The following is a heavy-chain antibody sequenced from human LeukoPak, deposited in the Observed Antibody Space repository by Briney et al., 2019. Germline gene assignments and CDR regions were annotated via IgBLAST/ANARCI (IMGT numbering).Heavy chain of an antibody. V-gene: IGHV4-59*01. J-gene: IGHJ6*02. Sequence: SETLYLTCTVSGGSISGFYWSWIRQPPEKGLEWIGYIYPSGSTNYSPSLKSRVTISVDTSENQFSLKVSSVTAADTAVYYCARDTYYYGLDVWGQGTTVTVSS. CDR2: IYPSGST. CDR3: ARDTYYYGLDV. CDR1: GGSISGFY.